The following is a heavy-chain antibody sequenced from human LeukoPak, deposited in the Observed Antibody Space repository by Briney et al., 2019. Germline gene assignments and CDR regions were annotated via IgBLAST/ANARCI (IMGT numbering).Heavy chain of an antibody. V-gene: IGHV3-23*01. CDR1: GFTFSSYA. CDR3: AKGATVTTLDSYYYGMDV. Sequence: PGGSLRLSCAASGFTFSSYAMSWVRQAPGKGLEWVSSISRSGGSTYYADSVNGRFTISRDNSKNTLYLQMNSLRAEDTAVYYCAKGATVTTLDSYYYGMDVWGQGTTVTVSS. CDR2: ISRSGGST. D-gene: IGHD4-17*01. J-gene: IGHJ6*02.